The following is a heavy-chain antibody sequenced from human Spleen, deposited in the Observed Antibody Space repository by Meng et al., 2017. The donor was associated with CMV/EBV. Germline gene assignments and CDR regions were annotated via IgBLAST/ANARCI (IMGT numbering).Heavy chain of an antibody. V-gene: IGHV3-11*01. Sequence: GESLKISCAASGFSFGDNYMAWIRQAPGKGLEWVSHISFSGRTIYCADSVKGRFTISRDNAKNSLFLQMNSLRAEDTAVYRCAKIMGDSSDLYFDYWGQGTLVTVSS. CDR3: AKIMGDSSDLYFDY. CDR2: ISFSGRTI. J-gene: IGHJ4*02. CDR1: GFSFGDNY. D-gene: IGHD3-22*01.